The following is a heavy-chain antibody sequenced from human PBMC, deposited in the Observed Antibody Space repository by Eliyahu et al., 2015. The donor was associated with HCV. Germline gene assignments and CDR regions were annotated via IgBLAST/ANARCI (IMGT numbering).Heavy chain of an antibody. CDR1: GFTFRNYA. V-gene: IGHV3-30*18. Sequence: QVWLVESGGGVVQPGRSLXLSCAASGFTFRNYAMHWVRQVPGTGLEWVAVVSNDGSDEFYGDSMMGRFTISRDNSKNTLYLQMNSLRADDTAVYYCAKDLGITNGIIDYWGQGTLVTVSS. CDR2: VSNDGSDE. J-gene: IGHJ4*02. D-gene: IGHD3-22*01. CDR3: AKDLGITNGIIDY.